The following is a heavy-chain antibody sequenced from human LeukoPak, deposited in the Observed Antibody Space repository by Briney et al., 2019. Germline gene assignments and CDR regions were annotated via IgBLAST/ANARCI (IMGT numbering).Heavy chain of an antibody. CDR2: IYYSGST. Sequence: SETLSLTCTVSGGSISSGGYYWSWIRQHPGKGLEWIGYIYYSGSTYYNPSLKSRVTISVDTSKNQFSLKLSSVTAADTAVYYCARDSQELAAAGISPSGFDPWGQGTLVTVSS. CDR1: GGSISSGGYY. J-gene: IGHJ5*02. D-gene: IGHD6-13*01. V-gene: IGHV4-31*03. CDR3: ARDSQELAAAGISPSGFDP.